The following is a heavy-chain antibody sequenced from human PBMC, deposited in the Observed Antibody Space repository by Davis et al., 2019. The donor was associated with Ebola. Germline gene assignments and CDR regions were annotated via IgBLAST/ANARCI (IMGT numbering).Heavy chain of an antibody. J-gene: IGHJ4*02. CDR2: INSDGSST. V-gene: IGHV3-74*01. CDR1: GFTFSSYA. Sequence: HTGGSLRLSCAASGFTFSSYAMSWVRQAPGKGLVWVSRINSDGSSTRYADSVKGRFTISRDNAKNTLYLQMDSLRAEDTALYYCARDQGSQGNFHYWGQGTLVAVSS. D-gene: IGHD6-19*01. CDR3: ARDQGSQGNFHY.